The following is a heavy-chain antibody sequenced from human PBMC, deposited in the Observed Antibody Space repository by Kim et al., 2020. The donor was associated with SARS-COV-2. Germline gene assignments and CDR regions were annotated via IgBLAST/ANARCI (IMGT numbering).Heavy chain of an antibody. Sequence: GGSLRLSCAASGFTFSSYGMHWVRQAPGKGLEWVAVISYDGSNKYYADSVKGRFTISRDNSKNTLYLQMNSLRAEDTAVYYCAKAAGRYQLLYEEDYFDYWGQGTLVTVSS. D-gene: IGHD2-2*01. V-gene: IGHV3-30*18. CDR1: GFTFSSYG. CDR2: ISYDGSNK. J-gene: IGHJ4*02. CDR3: AKAAGRYQLLYEEDYFDY.